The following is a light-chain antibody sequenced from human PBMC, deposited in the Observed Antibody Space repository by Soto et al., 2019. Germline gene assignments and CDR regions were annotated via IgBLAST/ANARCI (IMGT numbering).Light chain of an antibody. V-gene: IGKV4-1*01. J-gene: IGKJ4*01. Sequence: IVMTQSPDSLSLSLGETATINCKSSQGLLYRSNNENYLAWYQQKPGQAPKLLIYWASTRESGVPERFSGSGSGTDFTLTINSLQAEDVAVYYCQQYYTIPLTFGGGTKVDIK. CDR3: QQYYTIPLT. CDR1: QGLLYRSNNENY. CDR2: WAS.